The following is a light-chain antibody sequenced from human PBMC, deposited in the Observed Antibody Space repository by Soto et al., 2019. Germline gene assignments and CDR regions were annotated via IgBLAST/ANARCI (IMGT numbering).Light chain of an antibody. J-gene: IGKJ5*01. Sequence: EILMTQSPDTLSVSPGERVTLSCRASRTVSNRLAWYQHKPGQAPRLLISGASTGATGIPPRFRGSGSETDFTLTVNRLEPEDFAVYYCQQYESSPITFGQGTRLEIK. V-gene: IGKV3-15*01. CDR3: QQYESSPIT. CDR1: RTVSNR. CDR2: GAS.